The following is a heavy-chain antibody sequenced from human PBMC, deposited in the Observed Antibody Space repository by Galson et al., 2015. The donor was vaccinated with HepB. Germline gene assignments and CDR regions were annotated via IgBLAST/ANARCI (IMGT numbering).Heavy chain of an antibody. CDR3: AKGGTRLGGYYYGMDV. D-gene: IGHD3-9*01. J-gene: IGHJ6*02. CDR2: ISGSGGST. Sequence: SLRLSCAASGFTFSSYAMSWVRQAPGKGLEWVSAISGSGGSTYYADSVKGRFTISRDNSKNTLYLQMNSLRAEDTAVYYCAKGGTRLGGYYYGMDVWGQGTTVTVSS. CDR1: GFTFSSYA. V-gene: IGHV3-23*01.